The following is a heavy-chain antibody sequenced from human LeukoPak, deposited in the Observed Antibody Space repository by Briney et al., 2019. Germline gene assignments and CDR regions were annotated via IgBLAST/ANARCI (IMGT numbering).Heavy chain of an antibody. CDR3: AKVRGGDFWSGYYTAYFDY. J-gene: IGHJ4*02. CDR1: GFTFTSYG. CDR2: IRYDGSNK. V-gene: IGHV3-30*02. D-gene: IGHD3-3*01. Sequence: GGSLRLSCAASGFTFTSYGMHWVRQAPGKGLEWLGFIRYDGSNKYYADSVKGRFTISRDNSTNTLYLQMNSLRAEDTAVYYCAKVRGGDFWSGYYTAYFDYWGQGTLVTVSS.